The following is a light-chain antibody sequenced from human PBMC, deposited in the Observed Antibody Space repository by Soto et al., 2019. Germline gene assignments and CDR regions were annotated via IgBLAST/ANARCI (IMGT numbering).Light chain of an antibody. V-gene: IGKV3-20*01. J-gene: IGKJ1*01. Sequence: EAVLTQSPGTLSLSPGERATLSCRASQSVTSSYLAWYQQKPGQAPRLLIYGASGRATGIPDRFSGSGSGTDFTLTISRLEPEDFAVYYCQQYGSSPITFGQGTKVDIK. CDR2: GAS. CDR1: QSVTSSY. CDR3: QQYGSSPIT.